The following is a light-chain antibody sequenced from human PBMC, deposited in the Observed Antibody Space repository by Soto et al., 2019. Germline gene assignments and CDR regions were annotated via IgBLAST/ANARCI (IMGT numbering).Light chain of an antibody. Sequence: TQSPGPLSLSPGERDTLSCRASQSVISSYLAWYQQKPGQAPRLLIYDASNRATGIPARFSGSGSGTDFTLTISSLEPEDFAVYYCQQRSNWPREFTFGPGTKADI. V-gene: IGKV3-11*01. CDR3: QQRSNWPREFT. CDR1: QSVISSY. CDR2: DAS. J-gene: IGKJ3*01.